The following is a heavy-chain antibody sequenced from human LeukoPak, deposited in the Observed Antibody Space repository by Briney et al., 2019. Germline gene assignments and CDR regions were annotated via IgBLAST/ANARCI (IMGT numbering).Heavy chain of an antibody. CDR2: ISGSGGST. D-gene: IGHD3-22*01. V-gene: IGHV3-23*01. Sequence: GGSLRLSCAASGFTFSSYAMSWVRQAPGKGLEWVSGISGSGGSTYYADSVKGRFTISRDNSKNTLYLQMNSLRAEDTAVYYCAKENFADSSGYYRFDYWGQGTLVTVSS. J-gene: IGHJ4*02. CDR3: AKENFADSSGYYRFDY. CDR1: GFTFSSYA.